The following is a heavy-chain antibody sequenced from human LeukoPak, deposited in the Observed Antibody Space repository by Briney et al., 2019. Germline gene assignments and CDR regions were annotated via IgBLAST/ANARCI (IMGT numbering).Heavy chain of an antibody. CDR2: ISGSGGST. Sequence: PGGSLRLSCAASGFTFSSYAMSWVRQAPGKGLEWVSAISGSGGSTYYADSVEGRFTISRDNSKNTLYLQMNSLRAEDTAVYYCAKSLWLPSSSPDYWGQGTLVTVSS. V-gene: IGHV3-23*01. D-gene: IGHD3-9*01. CDR3: AKSLWLPSSSPDY. J-gene: IGHJ4*02. CDR1: GFTFSSYA.